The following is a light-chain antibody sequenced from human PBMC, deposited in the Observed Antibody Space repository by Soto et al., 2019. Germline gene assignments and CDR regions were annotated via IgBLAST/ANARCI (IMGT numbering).Light chain of an antibody. CDR3: QSYNSSLSSVV. CDR2: GNS. V-gene: IGLV1-40*01. J-gene: IGLJ2*01. Sequence: QSVLTQPPSVSGAPGQRVTISCTGTSSNIGAGYDVHWYQRLPGTAPKLLIYGNSNRPSGVSDRFSGSKSGTSASLAITGLQAEDEADYYCQSYNSSLSSVVFGGGTKVTVL. CDR1: SSNIGAGYD.